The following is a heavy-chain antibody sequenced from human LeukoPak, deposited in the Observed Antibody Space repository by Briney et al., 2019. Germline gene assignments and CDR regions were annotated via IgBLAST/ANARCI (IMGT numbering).Heavy chain of an antibody. Sequence: SVKVSCKASGGTFSSYAISWVRQAPGQGLEWMGRIIPILGIANYAQKFQGRVTITADKSTSTAYMELSSLRSEDTAMYYCARSSDYDKSQIDYWGQGTLVTVSS. D-gene: IGHD4/OR15-4a*01. V-gene: IGHV1-69*04. CDR1: GGTFSSYA. CDR2: IIPILGIA. J-gene: IGHJ4*02. CDR3: ARSSDYDKSQIDY.